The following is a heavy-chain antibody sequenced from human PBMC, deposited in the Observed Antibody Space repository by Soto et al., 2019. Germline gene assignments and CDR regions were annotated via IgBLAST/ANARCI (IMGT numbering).Heavy chain of an antibody. V-gene: IGHV4-34*02. Sequence: QVHLQQWGAGLLKPSETLSLTCAVYGGAVNGYYWNWIRQPPGKGLEWIGEINPTGGTHYNPSLKSRVTVSVDTSKNQFSLRLSSVTAADTAIYYCATRITVFGLLIPPFDPWGQGTQVTVSS. D-gene: IGHD3-3*01. CDR2: INPTGGT. CDR1: GGAVNGYY. CDR3: ATRITVFGLLIPPFDP. J-gene: IGHJ5*02.